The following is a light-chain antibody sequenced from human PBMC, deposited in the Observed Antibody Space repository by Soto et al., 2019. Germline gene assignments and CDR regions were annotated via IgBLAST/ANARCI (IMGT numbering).Light chain of an antibody. J-gene: IGLJ1*01. CDR1: SSDVGGYNY. CDR3: SSYTSSSTYV. CDR2: EVS. Sequence: QSALTQPASVTVSPGQSITISCTGTSSDVGGYNYVSWSQQHPGKAPQLMIYEVSNRPSGVSNRFSGSKSGNTASLTISGLQAEDEADYYCSSYTSSSTYVFGTGTKVTVL. V-gene: IGLV2-14*01.